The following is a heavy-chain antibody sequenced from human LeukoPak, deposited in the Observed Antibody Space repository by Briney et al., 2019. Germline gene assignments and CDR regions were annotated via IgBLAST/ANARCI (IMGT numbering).Heavy chain of an antibody. CDR3: AKDSSPDY. CDR1: GFTFSTYS. V-gene: IGHV3-48*01. CDR2: ISSSSSTI. D-gene: IGHD6-13*01. J-gene: IGHJ4*02. Sequence: GGSLRLSCAASGFTFSTYSMNWVRQTPGKGLEWISYISSSSSTIYYADSVKGRFTIFRDNAKNSLFLQMNSLRAEDTAVYYCAKDSSPDYWGQGTLVIVSS.